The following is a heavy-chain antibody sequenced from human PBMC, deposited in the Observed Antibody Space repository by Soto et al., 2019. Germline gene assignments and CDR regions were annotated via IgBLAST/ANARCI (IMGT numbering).Heavy chain of an antibody. CDR1: GFTFSSYW. D-gene: IGHD1-1*01. Sequence: GGSLRLSCAASGFTFSSYWMSWVRQAPGKGLEWVANIKQDGSEKYYVDSVKGRFTISRDNAKNSLYLQMNSLRAEDTAVYYCARETERYNLNDALDYYYYYMHVWGKGTTVTGSS. J-gene: IGHJ6*03. V-gene: IGHV3-7*01. CDR3: ARETERYNLNDALDYYYYYMHV. CDR2: IKQDGSEK.